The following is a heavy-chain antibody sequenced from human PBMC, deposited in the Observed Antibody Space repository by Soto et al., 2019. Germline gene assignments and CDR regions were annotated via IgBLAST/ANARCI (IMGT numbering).Heavy chain of an antibody. V-gene: IGHV3-33*01. D-gene: IGHD3-3*01. CDR3: AREYYDLWSGYYSDYYYGRDV. CDR1: GFTFRSYG. J-gene: IGHJ6*02. Sequence: PAGSLRLACAASGFTFRSYGMHWARQDPGKGLEWVAVIWYDGSNKYYADSVKGRFTTSRDNCKNKLYLQLNTLRAEDTAVYYCAREYYDLWSGYYSDYYYGRDVWGQGTTVTVSS. CDR2: IWYDGSNK.